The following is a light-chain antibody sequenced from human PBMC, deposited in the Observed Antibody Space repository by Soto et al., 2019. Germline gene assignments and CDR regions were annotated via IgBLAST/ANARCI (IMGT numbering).Light chain of an antibody. J-gene: IGKJ1*01. CDR2: GSS. CDR1: QTITPTF. Sequence: EIVLTQSPGTLSLSPGERATLSCRASQTITPTFLAWYQQKPGQAPRLLTYGSSSRATGIPDRFSGSGSGTAFTLTISRLEPEDFAVYYCQQFGSSRTFGQGTRWIS. V-gene: IGKV3-20*01. CDR3: QQFGSSRT.